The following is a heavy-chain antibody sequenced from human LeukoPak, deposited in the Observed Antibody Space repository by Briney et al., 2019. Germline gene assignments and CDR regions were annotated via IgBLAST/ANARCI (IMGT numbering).Heavy chain of an antibody. CDR3: ARTYDSWSGRENNWFDP. Sequence: ASVKVSCKASGYTFTSYAMHWVRQAPGQRLEWMGWINAGNGNTKYSQKFQGRVTITRDTSASTAYMELSSLRSEDTAVYYCARTYDSWSGRENNWFDPWGQGTLVTVSS. D-gene: IGHD3-3*01. V-gene: IGHV1-3*01. J-gene: IGHJ5*02. CDR2: INAGNGNT. CDR1: GYTFTSYA.